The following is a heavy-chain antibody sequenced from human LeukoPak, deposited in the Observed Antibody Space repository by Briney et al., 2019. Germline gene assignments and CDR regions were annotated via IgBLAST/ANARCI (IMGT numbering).Heavy chain of an antibody. Sequence: PSETLSLTCTVSGGSISSSSYYWGWIRQPPGKGLEWIGSIYYSGSTYYNPSLKSRVTISVDTSKNQFSLKLSSVTAADTAVYYCARRPYYDYVWGTPDGYWGQGTLVTVSS. J-gene: IGHJ4*02. CDR2: IYYSGST. V-gene: IGHV4-39*01. CDR1: GGSISSSSYY. D-gene: IGHD3-16*01. CDR3: ARRPYYDYVWGTPDGY.